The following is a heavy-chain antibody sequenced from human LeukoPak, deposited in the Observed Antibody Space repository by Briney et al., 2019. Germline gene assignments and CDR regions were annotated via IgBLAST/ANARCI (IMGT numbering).Heavy chain of an antibody. CDR3: AKTSGDPRYYFDY. D-gene: IGHD3-10*01. J-gene: IGHJ4*02. Sequence: PGGSLRLSCAASDFTFSIYAMHWVRQAPGKGLEWVSGISWNSGSIGYADSVKGRFTISRDNAKNSLYLQMNSLRAEDTALYYCAKTSGDPRYYFDYWGQGTLVTVSS. CDR2: ISWNSGSI. V-gene: IGHV3-9*01. CDR1: DFTFSIYA.